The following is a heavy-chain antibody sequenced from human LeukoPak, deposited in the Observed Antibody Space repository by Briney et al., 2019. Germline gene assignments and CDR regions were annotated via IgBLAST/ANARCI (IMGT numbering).Heavy chain of an antibody. CDR2: IIPIFGTA. CDR3: ARGGGYKWASAFDI. V-gene: IGHV1-69*13. Sequence: ASVKVSCKASGGTFSSYAISWVRQAPGQGLEWMGGIIPIFGTANYAQKFQGRVTITADESTSTAYMELSSLRSEDTAVYYCARGGGYKWASAFDIWGQGTMVTVSS. D-gene: IGHD5-24*01. CDR1: GGTFSSYA. J-gene: IGHJ3*02.